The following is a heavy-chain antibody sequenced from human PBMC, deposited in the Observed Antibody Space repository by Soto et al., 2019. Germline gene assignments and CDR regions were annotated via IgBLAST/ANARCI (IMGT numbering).Heavy chain of an antibody. Sequence: GGSLRLSCAASGFTFSNAWMSWVRQAPGKGLEWVGRIKNKPDGGTTDYAAPVKGRFAISGDDSKSTLYLQMNSLKTEDTALYYCTTDDPINKYWGQGTLVTVSS. CDR3: TTDDPINKY. V-gene: IGHV3-15*01. J-gene: IGHJ4*02. CDR1: GFTFSNAW. CDR2: IKNKPDGGTT.